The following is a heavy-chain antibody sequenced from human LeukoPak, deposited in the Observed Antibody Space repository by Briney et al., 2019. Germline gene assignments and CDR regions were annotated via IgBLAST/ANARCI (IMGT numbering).Heavy chain of an antibody. CDR2: ITGSGATT. D-gene: IGHD5-12*01. Sequence: XGSLRLSCAASRLTFSSYAMTWVRQAPGKGLEWVSAITGSGATTAYTDSVKGRFTISRDNSKNTLYLQMNSLRVEDTAIYYCAKYSAFDSGYFDYWGQGALVTVSS. CDR1: RLTFSSYA. V-gene: IGHV3-23*01. J-gene: IGHJ4*02. CDR3: AKYSAFDSGYFDY.